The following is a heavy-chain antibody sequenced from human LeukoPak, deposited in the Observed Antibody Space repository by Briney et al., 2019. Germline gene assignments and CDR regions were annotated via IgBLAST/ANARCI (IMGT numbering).Heavy chain of an antibody. D-gene: IGHD2-15*01. J-gene: IGHJ6*04. CDR3: ATSGGVVVAATRDV. V-gene: IGHV3-21*01. CDR1: GLTFSSYS. Sequence: GGSLRLSCAASGLTFSSYSMNWVRQAPGKGLEWVSSISSSSSYIYYADSVKGRFTISRDNAKNSLYLQMNSLRAEDTAVYYCATSGGVVVAATRDVWGKGTTVTVSS. CDR2: ISSSSSYI.